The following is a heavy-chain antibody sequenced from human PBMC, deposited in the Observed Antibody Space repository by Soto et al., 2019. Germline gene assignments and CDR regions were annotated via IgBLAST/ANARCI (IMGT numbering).Heavy chain of an antibody. Sequence: PGGSLRLSCAASGFTFSSYEMNWVRQAPGKGLEWVSYISSSGSTIYYADSVKGRFTISRDNAKNSLYLQMNSLRAEDTAVYYCERGGGSRMGDAFDIWGQGTMVTVSS. J-gene: IGHJ3*02. V-gene: IGHV3-48*03. CDR3: ERGGGSRMGDAFDI. CDR2: ISSSGSTI. D-gene: IGHD1-26*01. CDR1: GFTFSSYE.